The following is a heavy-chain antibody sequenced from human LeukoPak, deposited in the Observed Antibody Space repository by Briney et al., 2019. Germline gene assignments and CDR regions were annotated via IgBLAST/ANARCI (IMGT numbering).Heavy chain of an antibody. CDR3: ARCDSGYFDWLLTPRTLVFDY. J-gene: IGHJ4*02. CDR1: GGSFSGYC. Sequence: SETLSLTCAVYGGSFSGYCWSWIRQPPGKGLEWIGEINHSGSTNYNPSLKSRVTISVDKSKNQFSLKLSSVTAEDTAVYYCARCDSGYFDWLLTPRTLVFDYWGQRTLVTVS. CDR2: INHSGST. D-gene: IGHD3-9*01. V-gene: IGHV4-34*01.